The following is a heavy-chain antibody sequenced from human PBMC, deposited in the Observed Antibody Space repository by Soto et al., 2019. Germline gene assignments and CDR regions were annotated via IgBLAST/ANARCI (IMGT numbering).Heavy chain of an antibody. J-gene: IGHJ6*02. CDR1: GYSFTSYG. V-gene: IGHV1-18*04. CDR3: ARDQGSPGPSYYYYCWDS. Sequence: GASVKVSCKAAGYSFTSYGISWVRQAPGQGLEWMGWISAYNRNAKYAQNLRDRVTMTTDTSTSTAYMELRSLRSDDTAVYFCARDQGSPGPSYYYYCWDSWGRETGFTVSS. D-gene: IGHD3-10*01. CDR2: ISAYNRNA.